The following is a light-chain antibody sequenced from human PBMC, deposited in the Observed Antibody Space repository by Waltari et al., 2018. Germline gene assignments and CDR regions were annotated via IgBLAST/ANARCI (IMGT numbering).Light chain of an antibody. CDR1: SSNIGAGYD. Sequence: QSVLTPSPSVSGAPGQRVTISCTGSSSNIGAGYDVHWYQQLPGTAPKLLIYGNSNRPSGVPDRCSGSKSGTAASLAITGLQAEDEADYYCQSYDSSLSGSVFGGGTKLTVL. CDR3: QSYDSSLSGSV. J-gene: IGLJ2*01. V-gene: IGLV1-40*01. CDR2: GNS.